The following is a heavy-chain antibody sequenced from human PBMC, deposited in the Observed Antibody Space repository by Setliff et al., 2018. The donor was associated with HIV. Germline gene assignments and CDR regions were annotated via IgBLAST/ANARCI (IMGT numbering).Heavy chain of an antibody. J-gene: IGHJ3*02. CDR1: GYIFSTYG. V-gene: IGHV1-46*01. Sequence: ASVKVSCKASGYIFSTYGINWVRQAPGQGLEWMGIINPSGGSTTYAQKFQGRVTMTRDTSTSTVNMELRSLRSDDTAMYYCARDYLHVFDIWGQGTMVTVSS. CDR3: ARDYLHVFDI. CDR2: INPSGGST.